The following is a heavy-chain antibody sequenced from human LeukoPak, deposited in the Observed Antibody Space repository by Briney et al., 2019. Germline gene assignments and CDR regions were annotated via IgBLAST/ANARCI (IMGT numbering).Heavy chain of an antibody. V-gene: IGHV3-7*01. CDR3: ARAACVSCTAYYYGMDV. J-gene: IGHJ6*02. CDR2: IKQDGSEK. D-gene: IGHD2-2*01. CDR1: GFTFSSYW. Sequence: GGSLRLSCAASGFTFSSYWMSWVRQAPGKGLEWVANIKQDGSEKYHVDSVKGRFTISRDNAKNSLYLQMNSLRAEDTAVYYCARAACVSCTAYYYGMDVWGQGTTVTVSS.